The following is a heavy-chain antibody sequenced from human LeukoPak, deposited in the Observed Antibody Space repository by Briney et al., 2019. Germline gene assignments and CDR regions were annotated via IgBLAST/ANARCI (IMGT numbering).Heavy chain of an antibody. J-gene: IGHJ3*02. V-gene: IGHV3-66*01. CDR3: ARDERWLSAFDI. Sequence: GGSLRLSCAASGFTVSSNYMSWVRQAPGKGLEGVSLIYSGGSTYYADSVKGRFTISRDNSKNTLYLQMNSLRAEDTAVYYCARDERWLSAFDIWGQGTMVTVSS. D-gene: IGHD5-24*01. CDR2: IYSGGST. CDR1: GFTVSSNY.